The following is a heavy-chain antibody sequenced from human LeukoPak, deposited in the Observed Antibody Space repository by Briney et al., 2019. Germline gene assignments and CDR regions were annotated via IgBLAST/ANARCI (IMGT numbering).Heavy chain of an antibody. D-gene: IGHD4-11*01. Sequence: GESLKISCKGSGYSFTSYWISRVRQMPGKGLEWMGRIDPSDSYTNYSPSFQGHVTISADKSISTAYLQWSSLRASDTAMYYCARTPTTDIDYWGQGTLVTVSS. CDR1: GYSFTSYW. CDR2: IDPSDSYT. CDR3: ARTPTTDIDY. J-gene: IGHJ4*02. V-gene: IGHV5-10-1*01.